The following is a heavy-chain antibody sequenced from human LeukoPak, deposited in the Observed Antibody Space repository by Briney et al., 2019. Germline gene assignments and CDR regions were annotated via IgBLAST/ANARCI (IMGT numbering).Heavy chain of an antibody. V-gene: IGHV1-2*02. D-gene: IGHD1-26*01. CDR2: FNPNSGGT. Sequence: GASVKVSCKASGYTFTSYGISWVRQAPGQGLEWMGWFNPNSGGTIYAQKFQGRVTMTRDTSISTAYMEVSSLRPDDTAVYYCARDEVGPFDYWGQGTLVTVSS. J-gene: IGHJ4*02. CDR1: GYTFTSYG. CDR3: ARDEVGPFDY.